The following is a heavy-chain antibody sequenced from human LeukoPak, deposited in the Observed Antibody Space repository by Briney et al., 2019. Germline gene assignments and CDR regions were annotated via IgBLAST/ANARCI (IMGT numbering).Heavy chain of an antibody. J-gene: IGHJ4*02. Sequence: SETLSLTCTVSGGSISSYYWSWIRQPPGKGLEWIGYIYHSGSTNYNPSLKSRVTISVDTSKNQLSLKLSSVTAADTAVYYCARDRVGMVFWGQGSLVTVSS. CDR2: IYHSGST. V-gene: IGHV4-59*01. CDR3: ARDRVGMVF. CDR1: GGSISSYY. D-gene: IGHD2-8*01.